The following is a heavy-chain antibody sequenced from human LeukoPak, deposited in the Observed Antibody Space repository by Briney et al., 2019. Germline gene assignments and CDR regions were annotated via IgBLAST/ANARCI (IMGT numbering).Heavy chain of an antibody. V-gene: IGHV1-18*01. D-gene: IGHD4-17*01. Sequence: ASVKVSCKASGYTFSTYGISWVRQAPGQGLEWMGWISASNGNTNYAQILQGRVTLTTDTSTSTAYMELSSLRSEDTAVYYCARGTTVTTFEDYYYYGMDVWGQGTTVTVSS. J-gene: IGHJ6*02. CDR2: ISASNGNT. CDR3: ARGTTVTTFEDYYYYGMDV. CDR1: GYTFSTYG.